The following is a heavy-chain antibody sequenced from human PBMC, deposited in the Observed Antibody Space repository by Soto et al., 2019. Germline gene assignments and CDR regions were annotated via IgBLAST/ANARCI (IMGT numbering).Heavy chain of an antibody. CDR3: AKESHDILTGPPWVWYFDL. Sequence: QVQLQQWGAGPLRPLETLSLTCGESGGSFSGYYWAWIPQSPGKGLERIGEINARGTINYNPCLKSRVSISLDTSKNHYSLNPTALTAADTAVYYCAKESHDILTGPPWVWYFDLWGRGTQVTVSS. J-gene: IGHJ2*01. CDR1: GGSFSGYY. CDR2: INARGTI. D-gene: IGHD3-9*01. V-gene: IGHV4-34*01.